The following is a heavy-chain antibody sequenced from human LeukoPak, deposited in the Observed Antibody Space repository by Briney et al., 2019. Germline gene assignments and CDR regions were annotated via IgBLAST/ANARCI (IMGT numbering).Heavy chain of an antibody. CDR1: GGTFSSYA. J-gene: IGHJ5*02. V-gene: IGHV1-69*13. CDR2: IIPIFGTA. Sequence: SVKVSCKASGGTFSSYAISWVRQAPGQGLEWMGGIIPIFGTANYAQKFQGRVTITADESTSTAYMELSSLRSEDTAAYYCARDRTGTINWFDPWGQGTLVTVSS. CDR3: ARDRTGTINWFDP. D-gene: IGHD1-7*01.